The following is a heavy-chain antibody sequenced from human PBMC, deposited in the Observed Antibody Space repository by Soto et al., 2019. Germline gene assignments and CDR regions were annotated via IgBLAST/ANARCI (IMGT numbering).Heavy chain of an antibody. J-gene: IGHJ5*02. D-gene: IGHD6-25*01. V-gene: IGHV4-59*01. CDR2: VYFSGNT. Sequence: ATLSLTCTVSGGSLSSYYWTWIRQSPGKGLEWIGYVYFSGNTNYNPSLKSRVTISIDTSKNQFSLRLTSVTAADTAFYYCGSVRPSGYVLSWGQGTLVTVSS. CDR3: GSVRPSGYVLS. CDR1: GGSLSSYY.